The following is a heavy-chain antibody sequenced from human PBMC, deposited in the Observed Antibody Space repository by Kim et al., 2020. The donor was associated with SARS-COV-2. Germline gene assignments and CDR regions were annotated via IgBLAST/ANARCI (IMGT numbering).Heavy chain of an antibody. Sequence: SETLSLTCTVSGGSISSYYWSWIRQPPGKGLEWIGYIYYSGSTNYNPSLKSRVTISVDTSKNQFSLKLSSVTAADTAVYYCARDHTAMDYFDYWGQGTLVTVSS. V-gene: IGHV4-59*13. CDR1: GGSISSYY. CDR3: ARDHTAMDYFDY. J-gene: IGHJ4*02. CDR2: IYYSGST. D-gene: IGHD5-18*01.